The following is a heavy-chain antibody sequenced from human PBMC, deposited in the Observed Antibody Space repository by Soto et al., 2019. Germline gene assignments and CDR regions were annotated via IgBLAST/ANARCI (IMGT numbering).Heavy chain of an antibody. CDR1: GGSISSYY. Sequence: SETLSLTCTVSGGSISSYYWIWIRQPPGKGLEWIGYIYYTESTNYNPSLKSRVTISVDTSKNQFSLKLSSVTAADTAVYYCAREERSVRGSTGFDPWGQGTLVTVSS. CDR2: IYYTEST. CDR3: AREERSVRGSTGFDP. V-gene: IGHV4-59*01. D-gene: IGHD3-10*01. J-gene: IGHJ5*02.